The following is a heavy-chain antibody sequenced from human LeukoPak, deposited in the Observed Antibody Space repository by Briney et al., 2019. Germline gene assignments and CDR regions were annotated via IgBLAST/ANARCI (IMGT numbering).Heavy chain of an antibody. J-gene: IGHJ6*03. D-gene: IGHD2-2*02. CDR1: GYTFTSYG. CDR2: ITTNNGNT. Sequence: ASVKVSCKASGYTFTSYGISWVRQAPGQGLEWMGWITTNNGNTHYAQKLQGRVTMTTDTSTTTAYMELRSLRSDDTAVYHCARADYCSSTSCYNSYMDVWATGPRSPSP. V-gene: IGHV1-18*01. CDR3: ARADYCSSTSCYNSYMDV.